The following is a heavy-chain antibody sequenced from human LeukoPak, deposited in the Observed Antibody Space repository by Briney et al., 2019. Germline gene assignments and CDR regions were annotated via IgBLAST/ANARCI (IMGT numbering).Heavy chain of an antibody. D-gene: IGHD4-23*01. CDR3: ARVGVDYSGNIIKYYFDY. J-gene: IGHJ4*02. CDR1: GVSISSYY. CDR2: VYYSGTT. Sequence: SETLSLTCTVSGVSISSYYWSWLRQPPGQGLEWIGYVYYSGTTNYNPSLKSRVIISVDTSKNQFSLKLSPVIAADTAVYYCARVGVDYSGNIIKYYFDYWGQGTLVTVSS. V-gene: IGHV4-59*01.